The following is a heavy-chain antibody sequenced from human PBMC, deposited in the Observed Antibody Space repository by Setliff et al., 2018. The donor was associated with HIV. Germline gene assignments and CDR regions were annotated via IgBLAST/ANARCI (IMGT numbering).Heavy chain of an antibody. Sequence: SETLSLTCSVSGGSISSYYWSWIRQPAGKGLEWIGHIYTSGTTDYNPSLKSRVSMSVDTSKNQVSLNMNSVTAADTAVYYCAREATVAGVLHWFDPWGQGTLVTVSS. CDR2: IYTSGTT. V-gene: IGHV4-4*07. CDR3: AREATVAGVLHWFDP. D-gene: IGHD6-19*01. CDR1: GGSISSYY. J-gene: IGHJ5*02.